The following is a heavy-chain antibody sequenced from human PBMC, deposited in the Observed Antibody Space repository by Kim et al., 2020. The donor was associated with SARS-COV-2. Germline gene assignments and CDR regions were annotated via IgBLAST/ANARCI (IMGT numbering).Heavy chain of an antibody. CDR2: ISYDGSNK. Sequence: GGSLRLSCAASGFTFSSYAMHWVRQAPGKGLEWVAVISYDGSNKYYADSVKGRFTISRDNSKNTLYLQMNSLRAEDTAVYYCARDRNLLWFGESRDAAF. J-gene: IGHJ3*01. CDR3: ARDRNLLWFGESRDAAF. D-gene: IGHD3-10*01. V-gene: IGHV3-30*04. CDR1: GFTFSSYA.